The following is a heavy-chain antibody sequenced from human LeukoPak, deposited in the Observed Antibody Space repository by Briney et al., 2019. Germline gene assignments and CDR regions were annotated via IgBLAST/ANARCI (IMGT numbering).Heavy chain of an antibody. CDR3: ARAIPRIVGATAFDY. CDR2: INPSGGST. J-gene: IGHJ4*02. CDR1: GYTFTSYY. V-gene: IGHV1-46*01. D-gene: IGHD1-26*01. Sequence: EASVKVSCKASGYTFTSYYMHWVRQAPGQGLEWMGIINPSGGSTSYAQKFQGRVTMTRDMSTSTVYMELSSLRSEDTAVYYCARAIPRIVGATAFDYWGQGTLVTVSS.